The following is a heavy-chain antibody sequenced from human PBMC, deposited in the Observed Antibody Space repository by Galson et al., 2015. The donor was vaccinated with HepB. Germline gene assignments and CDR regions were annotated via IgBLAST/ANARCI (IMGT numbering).Heavy chain of an antibody. Sequence: SLRLSCAASGFRFNSHAMHWVRQTPGKGLEWVSVTSYEGLNKIYGKYVRGRVTISRDNSKNTLYTQMNNLRHEDSGVYYCARDKSSEWYRGTPHYYYGMDVWGQGATVTVS. V-gene: IGHV3-30*01. CDR1: GFRFNSHA. D-gene: IGHD6-19*01. J-gene: IGHJ6*02. CDR2: TSYEGLNK. CDR3: ARDKSSEWYRGTPHYYYGMDV.